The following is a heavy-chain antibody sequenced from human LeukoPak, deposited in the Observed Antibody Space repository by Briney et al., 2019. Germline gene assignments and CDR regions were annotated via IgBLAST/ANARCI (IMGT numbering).Heavy chain of an antibody. CDR2: NSDGSST. D-gene: IGHD2-15*01. Sequence: GGSLRLSCAASGFTFSSYWMHWVRQAPGKGLVWVSRNSDGSSTSYADSVKGRFTISRDNAKNTLYLQMNSLRAEGTAVYYCARAVGGDCSGGSCYIDYWGQGTLVTVSS. J-gene: IGHJ4*02. CDR3: ARAVGGDCSGGSCYIDY. CDR1: GFTFSSYW. V-gene: IGHV3-74*01.